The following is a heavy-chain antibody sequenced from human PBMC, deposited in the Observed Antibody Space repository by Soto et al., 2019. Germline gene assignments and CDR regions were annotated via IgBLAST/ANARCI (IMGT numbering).Heavy chain of an antibody. Sequence: QVQLVQSGAEVKKPGSSVKVSCKASGGTFSSYTISWVRQAPGQGLEWMGRIIPILGIANYAQKFQGRVTITEDKSTSTSDMELSSLRSEDTAVYYCAREERAAAGTGGDYWGQGTLVTVSS. V-gene: IGHV1-69*08. D-gene: IGHD6-13*01. J-gene: IGHJ4*02. CDR2: IIPILGIA. CDR1: GGTFSSYT. CDR3: AREERAAAGTGGDY.